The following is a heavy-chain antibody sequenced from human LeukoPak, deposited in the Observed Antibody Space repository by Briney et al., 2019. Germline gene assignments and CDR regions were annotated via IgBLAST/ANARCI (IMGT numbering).Heavy chain of an antibody. CDR1: GSSISGYY. V-gene: IGHV4-59*12. CDR3: ARDRDDFWSGYPNDAFDI. J-gene: IGHJ3*02. Sequence: SETLSLTCTVSGSSISGYYWSWIRQPPGKGLEWIGYIYYSGSTNYNPSLKSRVTMSVDTSRNQFSLKLSSVTAADTAVYYCARDRDDFWSGYPNDAFDIWGQGTMVTVSS. D-gene: IGHD3-3*01. CDR2: IYYSGST.